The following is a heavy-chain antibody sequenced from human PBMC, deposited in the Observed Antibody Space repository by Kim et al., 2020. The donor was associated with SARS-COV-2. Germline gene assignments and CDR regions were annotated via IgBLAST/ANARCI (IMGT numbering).Heavy chain of an antibody. CDR2: ISYDGSNK. J-gene: IGHJ3*02. Sequence: GGSLRLSCAASGFTFSSYGMHWVRQAPGKGLEWVAVISYDGSNKYYADSVKGRFTISRDNSKNTLYLQMNSLRAEDTAVYYCAKGVSVGATTADEAFDI. CDR3: AKGVSVGATTADEAFDI. CDR1: GFTFSSYG. V-gene: IGHV3-30*18. D-gene: IGHD1-26*01.